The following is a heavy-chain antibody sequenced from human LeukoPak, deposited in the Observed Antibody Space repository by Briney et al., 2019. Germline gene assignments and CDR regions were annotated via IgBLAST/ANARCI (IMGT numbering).Heavy chain of an antibody. D-gene: IGHD3-16*02. V-gene: IGHV1-46*01. CDR2: INPSGGST. CDR1: RYTFSSYY. Sequence: GASVKVSCKASRYTFSSYYIHWMRQAPGQGLEWMGIINPSGGSTSYAQKFQGRVTMTRDTSTSTVYMELSSLISDDTAVYYCGRVRYYDYVWGTYPLDYWGQGTLVTVSS. CDR3: GRVRYYDYVWGTYPLDY. J-gene: IGHJ4*02.